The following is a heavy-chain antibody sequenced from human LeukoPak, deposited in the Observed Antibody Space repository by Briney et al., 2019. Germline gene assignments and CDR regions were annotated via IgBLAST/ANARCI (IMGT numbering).Heavy chain of an antibody. D-gene: IGHD3-3*01. Sequence: PSETLPLTCTVSGGSISRGNYYWSWIRQPPGKGLEWIGYIHYSGSTHYNPSLKSRVTISVDTSKNQFSLKLSSATAADTAVYYCARAPITIYDLNDAFHIWGQGTMVTVSS. V-gene: IGHV4-30-4*01. CDR2: IHYSGST. J-gene: IGHJ3*02. CDR1: GGSISRGNYY. CDR3: ARAPITIYDLNDAFHI.